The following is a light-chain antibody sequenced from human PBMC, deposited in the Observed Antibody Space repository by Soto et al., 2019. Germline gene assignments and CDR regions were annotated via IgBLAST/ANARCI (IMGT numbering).Light chain of an antibody. Sequence: EFVLTQSTGTLSLSPGERATLSCRAGQSVSSNYLAWYQQKPGQAPRLLIYGASSRATGIPDRFSGSGSGTDFTLIISRLEPEDFAVYYCQQYGGSALFTFGPGTKVDIK. V-gene: IGKV3-20*01. CDR3: QQYGGSALFT. CDR1: QSVSSNY. CDR2: GAS. J-gene: IGKJ3*01.